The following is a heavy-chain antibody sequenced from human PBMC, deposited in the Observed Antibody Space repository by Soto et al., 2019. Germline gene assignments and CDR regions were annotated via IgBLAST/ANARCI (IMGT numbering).Heavy chain of an antibody. CDR1: GFTFSSYG. Sequence: GGSLRLSCAASGFTFSSYGMHWVRQAPGKGLEWVAVISYDGSNKYYADSVKGRFTISRDNSKNTLYLQMNSLRAEDTAVYYCAKDQVVVVLAASLDYWGQGTLVTVSS. J-gene: IGHJ4*02. CDR3: AKDQVVVVLAASLDY. V-gene: IGHV3-30*18. D-gene: IGHD2-2*01. CDR2: ISYDGSNK.